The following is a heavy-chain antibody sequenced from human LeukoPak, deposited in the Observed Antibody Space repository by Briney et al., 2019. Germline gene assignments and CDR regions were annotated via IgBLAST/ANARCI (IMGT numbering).Heavy chain of an antibody. D-gene: IGHD6-25*01. CDR2: INPNSGGT. Sequence: ASVKVSCKASGFTFTGAYMHWVRQAPGQGLEWMGWINPNSGGTNYAQKFQGRVTMTRDTSVTTAYMELDSLTSDDTAVYYCAKDDPATHYWGQGTLVTVSS. CDR3: AKDDPATHY. CDR1: GFTFTGAY. J-gene: IGHJ4*02. V-gene: IGHV1-2*02.